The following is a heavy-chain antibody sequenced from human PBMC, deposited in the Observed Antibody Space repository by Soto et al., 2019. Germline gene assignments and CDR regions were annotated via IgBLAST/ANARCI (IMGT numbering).Heavy chain of an antibody. CDR3: ARNSRATVAGAPDY. V-gene: IGHV3-74*01. J-gene: IGHJ4*02. Sequence: GGSLRLSCAVSGFTFSSHWMHWVRQAPGKGLMWVSRINSDGSTTNYADSVKGRFTISRDNSKNTLYLQINSLRVEDTAVFYCARNSRATVAGAPDYWGQGTLVTVSS. CDR2: INSDGSTT. CDR1: GFTFSSHW. D-gene: IGHD6-19*01.